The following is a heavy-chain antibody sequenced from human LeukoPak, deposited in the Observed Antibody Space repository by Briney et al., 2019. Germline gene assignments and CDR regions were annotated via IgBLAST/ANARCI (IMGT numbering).Heavy chain of an antibody. D-gene: IGHD3-22*01. V-gene: IGHV3-11*01. CDR2: ISSSGSTI. CDR3: ARKYYYDSSGYY. J-gene: IGHJ4*02. CDR1: GFTFSDYY. Sequence: GGPLRLSCAASGFTFSDYYMSWIRQAPGKGLEWVSYISSSGSTIYYADSVKGRFTISRDNAKNSLYLQMNSLRAEDTAAYYCARKYYYDSSGYYWGQGTLVTVSS.